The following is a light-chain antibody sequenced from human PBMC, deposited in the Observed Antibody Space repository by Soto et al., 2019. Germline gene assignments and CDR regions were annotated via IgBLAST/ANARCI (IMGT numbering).Light chain of an antibody. J-gene: IGLJ2*01. Sequence: QSALTQPRSVSGSPGQSVTISCTGTNSDVGGYNYVSWYQQHPDKAPKVMIYDVSKRPSGVPDRFSGSKSGNTASLTISGLQAEDEADYYCCSYAGCNTLVFGGGTKLTVL. CDR2: DVS. CDR3: CSYAGCNTLV. V-gene: IGLV2-11*01. CDR1: NSDVGGYNY.